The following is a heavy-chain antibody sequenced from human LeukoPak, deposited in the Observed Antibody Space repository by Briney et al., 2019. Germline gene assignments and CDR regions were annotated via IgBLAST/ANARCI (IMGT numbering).Heavy chain of an antibody. Sequence: TSETLSLTCTVPGGSISSSSYYWGWIRQPPGKGLEWIGRFYYSGSTYYNPSLKSRVTISVDTSKNQFYLKLSSVTAADTAVYYCARAPGGIVVVPAAFDIWGQGTMVTVSS. CDR1: GGSISSSSYY. V-gene: IGHV4-39*07. J-gene: IGHJ3*02. D-gene: IGHD2-2*01. CDR3: ARAPGGIVVVPAAFDI. CDR2: FYYSGST.